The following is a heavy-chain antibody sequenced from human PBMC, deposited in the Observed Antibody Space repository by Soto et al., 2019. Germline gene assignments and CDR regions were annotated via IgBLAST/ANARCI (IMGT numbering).Heavy chain of an antibody. CDR2: IYWDDDK. CDR1: GFSLSSNGVG. J-gene: IGHJ3*02. CDR3: AQNILWFGEDAFDI. V-gene: IGHV2-5*02. D-gene: IGHD3-10*01. Sequence: QITLKESGPTLVKPTQTLTLTCTFSGFSLSSNGVGVGWIRQPPGKALEWLALIYWDDDKRFSPSLKSRLTITKDTSKNQVVLTMTNMDPVDTATYYCAQNILWFGEDAFDIRGTGTMVTVSS.